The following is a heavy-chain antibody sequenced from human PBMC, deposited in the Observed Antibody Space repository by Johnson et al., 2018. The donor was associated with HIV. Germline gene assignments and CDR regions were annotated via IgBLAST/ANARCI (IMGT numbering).Heavy chain of an antibody. D-gene: IGHD3-10*01. CDR3: AKDSGNYGDNVFDI. CDR1: GFTFSDYA. J-gene: IGHJ3*02. CDR2: ISYDGSNK. V-gene: IGHV3-30-3*01. Sequence: VQLVESGGNVVQPGRSLRLSCAASGFTFSDYAMHWVRQAPGKGLEWVAVISYDGSNKYYADSVKGRFTISRDNSKNTLYLQMKNLTAEDTAIYFCAKDSGNYGDNVFDIWGQGTTVTVSS.